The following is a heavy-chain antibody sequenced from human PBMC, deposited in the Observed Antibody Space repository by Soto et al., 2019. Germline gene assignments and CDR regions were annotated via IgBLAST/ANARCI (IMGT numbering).Heavy chain of an antibody. Sequence: ASVKVSCKASGYIFTNYAMHWVRQAPGQRLEWMGWINAYNGNTKYAQKLQGRVTITTDTSTSTAYMELRSLRSDDTAVYYCARVGGYSYVHRYNWFDPWGQGTLVTVSS. V-gene: IGHV1-3*01. CDR3: ARVGGYSYVHRYNWFDP. J-gene: IGHJ5*02. CDR1: GYIFTNYA. CDR2: INAYNGNT. D-gene: IGHD5-18*01.